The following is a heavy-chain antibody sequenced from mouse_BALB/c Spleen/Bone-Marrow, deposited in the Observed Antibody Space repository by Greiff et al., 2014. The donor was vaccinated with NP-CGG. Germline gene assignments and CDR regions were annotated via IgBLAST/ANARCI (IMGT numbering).Heavy chain of an antibody. Sequence: VQLQQSGPELVKPEPSVKISCKASGYSFTGYYMHWVKQSHGKSLEWIGEINPYNGGTSYNQKFKGKATLTVDTSSSTAFMELHSLTSEDSLVYYCARQLYGNYAYWGQGTLVTVSA. CDR2: INPYNGGT. D-gene: IGHD2-10*02. J-gene: IGHJ3*01. CDR3: ARQLYGNYAY. CDR1: GYSFTGYY. V-gene: IGHV1S30*01.